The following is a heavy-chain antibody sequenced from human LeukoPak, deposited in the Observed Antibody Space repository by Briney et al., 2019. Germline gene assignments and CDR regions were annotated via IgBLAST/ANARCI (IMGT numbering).Heavy chain of an antibody. D-gene: IGHD4-17*01. CDR2: ISSSSSYT. J-gene: IGHJ6*02. CDR3: ARDPTTVTTSYGMDV. Sequence: GGSLRLSCAASGFTFSDYYMSWIRQAPGKGLEWVSYISSSSSYTNYADSVKGRFTISRDNAKNSLYLQMNSLRAEDTAVYYCARDPTTVTTSYGMDVWGQGTLVTVSS. CDR1: GFTFSDYY. V-gene: IGHV3-11*06.